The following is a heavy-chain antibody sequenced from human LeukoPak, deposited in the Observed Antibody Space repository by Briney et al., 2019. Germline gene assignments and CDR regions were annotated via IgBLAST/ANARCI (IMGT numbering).Heavy chain of an antibody. CDR1: GFTFSTNY. CDR2: IYSGGST. CDR3: ARDRGGYCSSTSCYRPDAFDI. D-gene: IGHD2-2*01. J-gene: IGHJ3*02. Sequence: PGGSLRLSCAASGFTFSTNYMSWFRQAPGKGLEWVSVIYSGGSTYYADSVKGRFTISRDNSKNTLYLQMSSLRAEDTAVYYCARDRGGYCSSTSCYRPDAFDIWGQGAMVTVSS. V-gene: IGHV3-66*02.